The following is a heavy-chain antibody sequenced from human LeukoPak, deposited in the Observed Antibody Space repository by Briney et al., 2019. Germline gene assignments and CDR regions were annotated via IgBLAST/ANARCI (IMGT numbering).Heavy chain of an antibody. Sequence: TGGSLRLSCAASGFTFSSYWMHWVRQAPGKGLVWVSRINSDGSSTSYADSVKGRFTISRDNAKNTLYLQMNSLRAEDTAVYYCARVADRYDILTGYNDQPQDYWGQGTLVTVSS. CDR1: GFTFSSYW. D-gene: IGHD3-9*01. V-gene: IGHV3-74*01. CDR3: ARVADRYDILTGYNDQPQDY. J-gene: IGHJ4*02. CDR2: INSDGSST.